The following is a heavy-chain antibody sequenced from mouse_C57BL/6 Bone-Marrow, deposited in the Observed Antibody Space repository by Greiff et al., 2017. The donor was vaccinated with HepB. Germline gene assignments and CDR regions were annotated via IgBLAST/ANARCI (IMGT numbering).Heavy chain of an antibody. J-gene: IGHJ2*01. CDR3: ARRPYGSSSGGY. Sequence: VQLVESGAELARPGASVKLSCKASGYTFTSYGISWVKQRTGQGLEWIGEIYPRSGNTYYNEKFKGKATLTADKSSSTAYMELRSLTSEDSAVYFCARRPYGSSSGGYWGQGTTLTVSS. CDR2: IYPRSGNT. D-gene: IGHD1-1*01. CDR1: GYTFTSYG. V-gene: IGHV1-81*01.